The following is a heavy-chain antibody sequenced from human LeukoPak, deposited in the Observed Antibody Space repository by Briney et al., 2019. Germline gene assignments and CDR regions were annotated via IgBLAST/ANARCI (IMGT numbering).Heavy chain of an antibody. CDR1: GFTFNNYW. CDR2: KKQDGSER. D-gene: IGHD6-25*01. Sequence: GGSLRLSCAASGFTFNNYWMSWVRQAPGKGLEWVANKKQDGSERYYVDSVKGRFTISRDNAENSLYLQMSSLRAEDTAVYYCARKSGLDYWSQGTLVTVSS. J-gene: IGHJ4*02. CDR3: ARKSGLDY. V-gene: IGHV3-7*03.